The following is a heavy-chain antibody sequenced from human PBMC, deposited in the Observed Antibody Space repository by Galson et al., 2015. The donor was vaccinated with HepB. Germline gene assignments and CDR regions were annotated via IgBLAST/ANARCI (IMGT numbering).Heavy chain of an antibody. CDR1: GYTFTRYG. V-gene: IGHV7-4-1*04. D-gene: IGHD3-10*01. J-gene: IGHJ4*02. Sequence: SVKVSCKASGYTFTRYGMNWVRQAPGQGLEWMGWINTNTGNPTYAQGFTGRFVFSLDTSVRMAYLQISSLKAEDTAVYYCAREEGEYGSGSYHPGYWGQGTLVTVSS. CDR2: INTNTGNP. CDR3: AREEGEYGSGSYHPGY.